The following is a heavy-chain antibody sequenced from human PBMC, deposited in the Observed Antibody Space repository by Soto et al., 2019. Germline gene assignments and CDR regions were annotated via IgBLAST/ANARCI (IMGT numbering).Heavy chain of an antibody. CDR2: INPNSGGT. Sequence: QVQLVQSGAEVKKPGASVKVSCKASGYTFTGYYMHWVRQAPGQGLEWMGWINPNSGGTNYAQKFQGWVTMTRDTSISTAYMELSRLRYDDTAVYYCARGAYSSSSYPHDAFDIWGQGTMVTVSS. V-gene: IGHV1-2*04. CDR3: ARGAYSSSSYPHDAFDI. CDR1: GYTFTGYY. J-gene: IGHJ3*02. D-gene: IGHD6-13*01.